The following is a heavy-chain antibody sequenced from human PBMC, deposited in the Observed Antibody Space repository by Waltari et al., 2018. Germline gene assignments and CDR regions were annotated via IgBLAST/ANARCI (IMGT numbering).Heavy chain of an antibody. Sequence: QVQLQQWGAGLLKPSETLSLTCVSYGGSFSDYWWSWIRQPPGKGLEWVGEIYHSGSTNYNPSLKSRVTISVDTSKKQFSLKLSSVTAADTALYYCVRINTVTGSFWGQGTLVTVSS. CDR2: IYHSGST. CDR3: VRINTVTGSF. D-gene: IGHD4-17*01. V-gene: IGHV4-34*02. J-gene: IGHJ4*02. CDR1: GGSFSDYW.